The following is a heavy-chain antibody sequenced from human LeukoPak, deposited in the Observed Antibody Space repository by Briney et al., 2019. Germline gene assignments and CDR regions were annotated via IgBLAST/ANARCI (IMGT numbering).Heavy chain of an antibody. CDR3: VGYASGSYTVDY. CDR2: ISSNGGTT. Sequence: GGSLRLSCSASRFTFNTYAMHWVRQAPGEGLENVSAISSNGGTTNYADPVMHRFTLSSDNPENTLYLQLSAGSAEQSALYYCVGYASGSYTVDYWAEGTLDIVS. V-gene: IGHV3-64D*06. CDR1: RFTFNTYA. D-gene: IGHD3-10*01. J-gene: IGHJ4*02.